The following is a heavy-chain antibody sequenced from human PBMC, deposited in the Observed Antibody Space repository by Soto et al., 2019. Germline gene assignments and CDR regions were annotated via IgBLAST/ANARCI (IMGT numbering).Heavy chain of an antibody. CDR3: GRVVEGATRHTDLDS. CDR2: VYYRGGA. D-gene: IGHD2-21*01. CDR1: GVSIHNSHSF. J-gene: IGHJ5*01. Sequence: PSETLSLTCTVSGVSIHNSHSFWGWIRQPPGKGLEFTGTVYYRGGAHYNSSLKSRVTISVDTANNQVSLRMRSLTAADTAVYYCGRVVEGATRHTDLDSWGQGTLVTVSS. V-gene: IGHV4-39*01.